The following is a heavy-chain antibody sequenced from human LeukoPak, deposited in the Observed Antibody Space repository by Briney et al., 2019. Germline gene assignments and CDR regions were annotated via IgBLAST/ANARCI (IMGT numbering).Heavy chain of an antibody. CDR3: ARDPYYDFWSGYYIPYYYYYMDV. J-gene: IGHJ6*03. Sequence: ASVKVSCTASGYTFTSYGISWGRQAPGQGLEWMGGISAYNGNTNYAQKLQGRVTMTTDTSTSTAYMELRSLRSDDTAVYYCARDPYYDFWSGYYIPYYYYYMDVWGKGTTVTVSS. CDR1: GYTFTSYG. CDR2: ISAYNGNT. D-gene: IGHD3-3*01. V-gene: IGHV1-18*01.